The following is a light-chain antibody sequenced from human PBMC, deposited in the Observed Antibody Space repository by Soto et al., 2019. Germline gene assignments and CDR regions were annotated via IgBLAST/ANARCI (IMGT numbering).Light chain of an antibody. Sequence: QSALTQPASVSGSPGQSITIACTGTSSDIGGYNFVSWYQQHPGKAPKLLIYDVGNRPSGVSNRFSGSKSGNTASLTISGLQAEDGAYYYCNSYRTVSTYVFGTGTKLTVL. CDR2: DVG. J-gene: IGLJ1*01. CDR1: SSDIGGYNF. CDR3: NSYRTVSTYV. V-gene: IGLV2-14*01.